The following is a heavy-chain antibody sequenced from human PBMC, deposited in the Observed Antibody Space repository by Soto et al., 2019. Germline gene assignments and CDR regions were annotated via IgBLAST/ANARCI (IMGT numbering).Heavy chain of an antibody. CDR2: IYWNDDK. V-gene: IGHV2-5*01. Sequence: QITLKESGPTLVKPTQTLTQTCTFSGFSLSTSGVGVGWIRQPPGKALEWLALIYWNDDKRYSPSLKSRLTITKDTSINQVVLTMTNMDPVDTATYYCAHTRRDGHNPDFDYWGQGTLVTVSS. CDR3: AHTRRDGHNPDFDY. J-gene: IGHJ4*02. CDR1: GFSLSTSGVG.